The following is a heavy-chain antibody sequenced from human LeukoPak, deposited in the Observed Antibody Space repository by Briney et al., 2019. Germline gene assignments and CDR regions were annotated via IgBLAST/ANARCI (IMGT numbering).Heavy chain of an antibody. Sequence: GRSLRLSCAASGFTFSSYAMLWVRQAPGKGLDGVAVISYDGSNKYYADSVKGRFTISRDNSKNTLYLQMNSLRAEDTAVYYCARVYLAYYFDYWGQGTLVTVSS. CDR3: ARVYLAYYFDY. CDR2: ISYDGSNK. CDR1: GFTFSSYA. D-gene: IGHD5/OR15-5a*01. V-gene: IGHV3-30*01. J-gene: IGHJ4*02.